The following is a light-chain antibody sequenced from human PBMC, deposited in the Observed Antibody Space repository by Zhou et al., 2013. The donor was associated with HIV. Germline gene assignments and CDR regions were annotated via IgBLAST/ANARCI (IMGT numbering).Light chain of an antibody. Sequence: EIVMTQSPATLSVSPGERATLSCRASQSVSTNLAWYQQKPGQAPRLIIHGASTRATGIPARFSGSGSGTEFTLTISSMQSEDFAVYYCQQYNNWPPLTFGGGT. CDR3: QQYNNWPPLT. CDR1: QSVSTN. CDR2: GAS. V-gene: IGKV3-15*01. J-gene: IGKJ4*01.